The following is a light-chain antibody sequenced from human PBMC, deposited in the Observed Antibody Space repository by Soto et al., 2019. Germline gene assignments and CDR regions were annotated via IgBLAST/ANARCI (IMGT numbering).Light chain of an antibody. CDR1: SSDVGGYNN. CDR2: DVN. Sequence: QSALTQPRSVSRSPGQSVTISCTGTSSDVGGYNNVSWYQQHPGKAPKLMIYDVNKRPSGVPDRFSGSKSGNTASLTISGLQAEDEADYYCCSYAGSYTWVFGGGTKLTVL. V-gene: IGLV2-11*01. CDR3: CSYAGSYTWV. J-gene: IGLJ3*02.